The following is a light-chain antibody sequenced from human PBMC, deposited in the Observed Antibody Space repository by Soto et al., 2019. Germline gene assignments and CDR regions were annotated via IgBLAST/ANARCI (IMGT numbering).Light chain of an antibody. V-gene: IGLV2-18*02. CDR2: EVS. CDR1: SRDICTYNR. J-gene: IGLJ2*01. Sequence: QSALTQPPSVSGSPGQSVTISCTGTSRDICTYNRVSWYQQAPGTAPKLMILEVSNRPSGVPDRFSGSKSANTASLTISGLQAEDEADYYCSSYTDSNTLIFGGGTKLTVL. CDR3: SSYTDSNTLI.